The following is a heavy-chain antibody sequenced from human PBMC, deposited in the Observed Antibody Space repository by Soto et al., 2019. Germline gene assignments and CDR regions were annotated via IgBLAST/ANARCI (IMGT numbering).Heavy chain of an antibody. J-gene: IGHJ4*02. CDR3: ATSPGFFEWSPFDF. D-gene: IGHD3-9*01. Sequence: EVQLVESGGGSVKPGGSLTLSCAASGLTFNNAWMSWVRQAPGKGLEWVGHIESRTDGGTTDYAAPVKGRFVISRDDSKNTVYLQMNSLKGEDTAFYYCATSPGFFEWSPFDFWGPGTLVTVSS. CDR2: IESRTDGGTT. V-gene: IGHV3-15*04. CDR1: GLTFNNAW.